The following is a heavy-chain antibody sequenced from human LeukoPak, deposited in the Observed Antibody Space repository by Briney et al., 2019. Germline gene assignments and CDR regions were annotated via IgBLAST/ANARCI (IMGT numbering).Heavy chain of an antibody. CDR1: GFTFSTSW. CDR3: ARGRYSGTTYYFDY. D-gene: IGHD5-12*01. J-gene: IGHJ4*02. V-gene: IGHV3-7*03. Sequence: GGSLRLSCAASGFTFSTSWMSWVRQVPGKGLEWVANIKKDGSETYYVDSVKGRITISRDNAKNSLYLQMNSLRAEDTAMYYCARGRYSGTTYYFDYWGQGTLVTVSS. CDR2: IKKDGSET.